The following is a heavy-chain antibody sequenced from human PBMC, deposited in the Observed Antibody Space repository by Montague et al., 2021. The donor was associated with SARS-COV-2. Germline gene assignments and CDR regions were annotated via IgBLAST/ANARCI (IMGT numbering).Heavy chain of an antibody. V-gene: IGHV4-61*02. CDR3: ARMGWLRGWFDP. CDR1: GGSISSGSYY. CDR2: IYTSGST. J-gene: IGHJ5*02. Sequence: TLSLTCTVSGGSISSGSYYWSWIRQPAGKGLEWIGRIYTSGSTNYNPSLKSRVTISVDTSKNQFSLKLSSVTAADTAGYYCARMGWLRGWFDPWGQGTRVTVSS. D-gene: IGHD5-12*01.